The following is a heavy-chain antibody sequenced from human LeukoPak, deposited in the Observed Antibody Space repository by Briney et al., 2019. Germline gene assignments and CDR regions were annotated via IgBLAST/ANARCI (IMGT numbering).Heavy chain of an antibody. CDR3: ARSDHGPEY. Sequence: GGSLRLSCAASGFTFSTYWMNWVRQAPGQGLEWVAIINKDGSEKHYVDSVKGRFTISRDNAKNSLYLQMNSLRAEDSAVYYCARSDHGPEYWGQGTLVTVSS. D-gene: IGHD1-14*01. CDR2: INKDGSEK. V-gene: IGHV3-7*01. J-gene: IGHJ4*02. CDR1: GFTFSTYW.